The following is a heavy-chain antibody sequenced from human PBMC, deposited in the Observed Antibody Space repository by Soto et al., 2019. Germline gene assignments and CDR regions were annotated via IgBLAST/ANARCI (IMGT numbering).Heavy chain of an antibody. J-gene: IGHJ3*02. Sequence: SLRLSCAASGFTFDDYAMHWVRQAPGKGLEWVSGISWNSGSIGYADSVKGRFTISRDNAKNSLYLQMNSLRAEDTALYYCAKGVRFLEWLLSPDDFDIWGQGTLVTVSS. CDR2: ISWNSGSI. D-gene: IGHD3-3*01. CDR3: AKGVRFLEWLLSPDDFDI. CDR1: GFTFDDYA. V-gene: IGHV3-9*01.